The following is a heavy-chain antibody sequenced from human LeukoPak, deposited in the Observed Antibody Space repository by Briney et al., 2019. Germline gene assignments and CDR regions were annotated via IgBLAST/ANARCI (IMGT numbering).Heavy chain of an antibody. D-gene: IGHD2-2*02. CDR2: ISSSSSYI. CDR3: ARFGRRNCSSTSCYKAFDY. Sequence: GGSLRLSCAASGFTFSSYSMNWVRQAPGKGLEWVSSISSSSSYIYYADSVKGRFTISRDNAKNSLYLQMNSLRAEDTAVYYCARFGRRNCSSTSCYKAFDYWGQGTLVTVSS. V-gene: IGHV3-21*01. J-gene: IGHJ4*02. CDR1: GFTFSSYS.